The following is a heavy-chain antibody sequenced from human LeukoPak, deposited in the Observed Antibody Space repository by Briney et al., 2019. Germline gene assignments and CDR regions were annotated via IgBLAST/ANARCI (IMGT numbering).Heavy chain of an antibody. CDR1: GGTFSSYA. J-gene: IGHJ4*02. Sequence: SVKVSCKASGGTFSSYAISWVRQAPGQGLEWMGGIIPIFGTANYAQKFQGRVTITADESTSTAYMELSSLRSEDTAVYYCAKVPYDNSGYYYVFDYWGQGTLVTVSS. CDR2: IIPIFGTA. D-gene: IGHD3-22*01. CDR3: AKVPYDNSGYYYVFDY. V-gene: IGHV1-69*13.